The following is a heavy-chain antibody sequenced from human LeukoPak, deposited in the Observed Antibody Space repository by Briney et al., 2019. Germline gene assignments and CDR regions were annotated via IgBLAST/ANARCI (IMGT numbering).Heavy chain of an antibody. V-gene: IGHV1-69*05. Sequence: ASVKVSCKASGGTFSSYAISWVRQAPGQGLEWMGGIIPIFGTANYAQKFQGRVTITTDESTSTAYMELSSLRSEDTAVYYCAVPAAIDYYYYYMDVWGKGTTATVSS. CDR1: GGTFSSYA. J-gene: IGHJ6*03. D-gene: IGHD2-2*01. CDR2: IIPIFGTA. CDR3: AVPAAIDYYYYYMDV.